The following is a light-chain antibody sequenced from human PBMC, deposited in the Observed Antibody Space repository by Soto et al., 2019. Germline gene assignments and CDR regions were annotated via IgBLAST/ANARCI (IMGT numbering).Light chain of an antibody. V-gene: IGKV1-27*01. CDR2: AAS. CDR1: QDINIY. CDR3: QKYDGAPRT. Sequence: DIQMTQSPSSLSASVGDRVTITCRAGQDINIYLAWYQQKPRKVPKLLISAASTLQSGVPSRFSGSGSGTDFTLTISSLQPEDVATYYCQKYDGAPRTFGGGTKVEIK. J-gene: IGKJ4*01.